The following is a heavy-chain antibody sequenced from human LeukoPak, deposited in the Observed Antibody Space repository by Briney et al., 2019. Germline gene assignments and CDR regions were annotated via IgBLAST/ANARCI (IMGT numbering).Heavy chain of an antibody. V-gene: IGHV3-66*01. J-gene: IGHJ4*02. CDR2: IYTDGNT. CDR1: GFNVRSYY. Sequence: GGSLRLSCAASGFNVRSYYMSWVRQAPGKGLEWVSVIYTDGNTYYSVSVKGRFTISRDNSKNTLYLQMNSLRADDTAVYYCVRDGYRDWGQGTLVTVSS. D-gene: IGHD6-25*01. CDR3: VRDGYRD.